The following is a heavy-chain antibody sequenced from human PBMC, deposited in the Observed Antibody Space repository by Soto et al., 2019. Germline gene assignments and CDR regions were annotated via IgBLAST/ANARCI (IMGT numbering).Heavy chain of an antibody. V-gene: IGHV4-59*08. CDR1: GGSISSYY. CDR3: ARGDSSGWYLHKYGMDV. Sequence: SETLSLTCTVSGGSISSYYWSWIRQPPGKGLEWIGYIYYSGSTNYNPSLKSRVTISVDTSKNQLSLKLSSVTAADTAVYYCARGDSSGWYLHKYGMDVWGQGTTVTVSS. CDR2: IYYSGST. J-gene: IGHJ6*02. D-gene: IGHD6-19*01.